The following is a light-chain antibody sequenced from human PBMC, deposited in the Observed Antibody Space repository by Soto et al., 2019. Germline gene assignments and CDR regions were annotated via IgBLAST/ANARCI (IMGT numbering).Light chain of an antibody. CDR2: GAS. J-gene: IGKJ3*01. V-gene: IGKV3-20*01. CDR3: QQYGSSPLFT. CDR1: QSVSSSY. Sequence: EIVLTQSPGTLSLSPGERATLSCRASQSVSSSYLAWYQQKPGLAPRLLIYGASSRATGIPDRFSGSGSGTDFTLTISRLEPDDFAGYYCQQYGSSPLFTFGPGTKVDIK.